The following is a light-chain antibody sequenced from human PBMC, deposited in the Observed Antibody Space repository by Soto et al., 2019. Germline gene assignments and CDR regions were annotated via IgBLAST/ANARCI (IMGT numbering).Light chain of an antibody. CDR2: DTS. CDR3: QQRAKWPLT. J-gene: IGKJ4*01. V-gene: IGKV3-11*01. Sequence: EIVLTQSPVTLSLSPGARATLSCRASQSVNSFLAWYQQKPGQAPRLLIYDTSKRPTGIPARFSGSGSGTDFTLTISSLEPEDFAIYYCQQRAKWPLTFGGGTKVEIK. CDR1: QSVNSF.